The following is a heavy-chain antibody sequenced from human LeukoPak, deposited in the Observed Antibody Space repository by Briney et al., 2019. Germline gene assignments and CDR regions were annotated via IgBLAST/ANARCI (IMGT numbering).Heavy chain of an antibody. D-gene: IGHD6-6*01. CDR3: ARRSSSEF. CDR2: INPGNSDT. V-gene: IGHV5-51*01. J-gene: IGHJ4*02. CDR1: GYSFSNYW. Sequence: GESLQISCTGSGYSFSNYWIGWIRQMPGKGLEWMAIINPGNSDTKYNPAFQGQVTISADKSISTAYLQWSSLKASDSAMYYCARRSSSEFWGQGTLVTVSS.